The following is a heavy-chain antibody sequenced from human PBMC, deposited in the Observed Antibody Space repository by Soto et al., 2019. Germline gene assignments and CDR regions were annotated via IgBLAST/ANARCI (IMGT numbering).Heavy chain of an antibody. CDR2: LGWNSGGI. D-gene: IGHD5-12*01. Sequence: PGGSLRLSCVASGFRFDDHAMHLVRQSPGKGLEWVSGLGWNSGGIDYADFVKGRFTISRDNAKNSLYLQMNSLKSEDTAVYYCTTAQSLATINYFDYWGQRTLVTVSS. CDR3: TTAQSLATINYFDY. J-gene: IGHJ4*02. CDR1: GFRFDDHA. V-gene: IGHV3-9*01.